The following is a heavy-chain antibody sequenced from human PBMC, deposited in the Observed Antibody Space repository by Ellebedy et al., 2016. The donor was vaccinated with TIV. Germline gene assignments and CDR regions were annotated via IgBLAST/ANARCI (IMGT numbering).Heavy chain of an antibody. V-gene: IGHV3-74*01. CDR2: ISSDGSTT. D-gene: IGHD2-2*01. Sequence: GESLKISXAASGFTFSSYWMHWVRQAPGKGLVWVSRISSDGSTTVYADSVKGRFTISRDNSKNTLYLQMNSLRAEDTAVYYCAREYQEFYFDYWGQGTLVTVSS. CDR1: GFTFSSYW. CDR3: AREYQEFYFDY. J-gene: IGHJ4*02.